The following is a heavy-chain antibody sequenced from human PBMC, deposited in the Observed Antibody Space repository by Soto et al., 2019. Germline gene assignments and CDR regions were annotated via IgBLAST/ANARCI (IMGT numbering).Heavy chain of an antibody. CDR2: ISAYNGNT. CDR3: ARDPGGSSSWYFGGYYYYGMDV. J-gene: IGHJ6*02. V-gene: IGHV1-18*01. D-gene: IGHD6-13*01. CDR1: GYTFTSYG. Sequence: ASVKVSCKASGYTFTSYGISWVRQAPGQGLEWMGWISAYNGNTNYAQKLQGRVTMTTDTSTSTAYMELRSLRSDDTAVYYCARDPGGSSSWYFGGYYYYGMDVWGQGTTVTVS.